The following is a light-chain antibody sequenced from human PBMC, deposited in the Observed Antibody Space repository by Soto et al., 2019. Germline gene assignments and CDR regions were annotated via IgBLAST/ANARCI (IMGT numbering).Light chain of an antibody. CDR1: QGISTL. CDR3: QHFKSFPIT. CDR2: ESS. Sequence: IQLTHLPSSLSASLGARVPITSRASQGISTLLAWYQQKPGKAPKVLIYESSLLQSGVPSRFSGSGSGTDFTLTISSLQPEDFATYYCQHFKSFPITFGQGTRL. V-gene: IGKV1-13*02. J-gene: IGKJ5*01.